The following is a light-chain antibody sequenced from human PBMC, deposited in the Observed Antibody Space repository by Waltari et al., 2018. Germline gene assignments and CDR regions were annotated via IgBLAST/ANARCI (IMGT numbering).Light chain of an antibody. CDR3: QQSHSSPYT. Sequence: DIQLTQSPSSLSASVGARVTMTCRASQSITPFLNWFQHKPGKAPKLLISTASTLQSGVPSRFSGSGSGTDFTLTVSGLQPEDFAVYFCQQSHSSPYTFGQGTKLEIK. CDR2: TAS. CDR1: QSITPF. V-gene: IGKV1-39*01. J-gene: IGKJ2*01.